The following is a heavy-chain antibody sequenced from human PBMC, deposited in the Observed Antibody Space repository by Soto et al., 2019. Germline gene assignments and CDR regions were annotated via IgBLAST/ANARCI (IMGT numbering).Heavy chain of an antibody. Sequence: GGSLRLSCAASGFTFSSYAMHWVRQAPGKGLEWVAVISYDGSNKYYADSVKGRFTISRDNSKNTLYLQMNSLRAEDTAVYYCARDRAWELPGYYYGMDVWGQGTTVTVSS. CDR1: GFTFSSYA. J-gene: IGHJ6*02. CDR3: ARDRAWELPGYYYGMDV. V-gene: IGHV3-30-3*01. CDR2: ISYDGSNK. D-gene: IGHD1-26*01.